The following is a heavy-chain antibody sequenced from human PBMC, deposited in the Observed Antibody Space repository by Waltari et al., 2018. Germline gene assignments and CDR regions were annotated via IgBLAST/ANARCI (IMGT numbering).Heavy chain of an antibody. J-gene: IGHJ6*03. D-gene: IGHD2-2*01. CDR2: IYIGWTI. Sequence: QVQVQESGPGLVKPSETLSPTCSVSGGSVSSVSSYWTWIRRPPGKGLEWIGYIYIGWTIKYHPSLKSRVTMSLDTSKNEVSLRLSSVTADDTAVYYCARAVGSGDFYYMDVWGNGTTVTVSS. V-gene: IGHV4-61*01. CDR3: ARAVGSGDFYYMDV. CDR1: GGSVSSVSSY.